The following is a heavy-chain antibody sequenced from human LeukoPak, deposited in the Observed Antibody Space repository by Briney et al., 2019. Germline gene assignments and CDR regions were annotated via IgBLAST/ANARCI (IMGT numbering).Heavy chain of an antibody. CDR3: ARDRGPRTGFMVREAYDY. CDR2: ISYDGSNK. Sequence: GGSLRLSCAASGFTFSGYPIHWVRQAPGKGLEWVAVISYDGSNKYYADSVKGRFTISRDNSKNTLYLQMSSLRAEDTAVYYCARDRGPRTGFMVREAYDYWGQGTLVTVSS. V-gene: IGHV3-30-3*01. D-gene: IGHD3-10*01. CDR1: GFTFSGYP. J-gene: IGHJ4*02.